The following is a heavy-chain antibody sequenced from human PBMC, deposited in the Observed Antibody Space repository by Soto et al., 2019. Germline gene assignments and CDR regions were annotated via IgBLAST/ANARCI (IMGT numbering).Heavy chain of an antibody. CDR3: ARAALRSNYYYDYMDG. V-gene: IGHV3-13*01. CDR2: IGTAGDT. CDR1: GFTFSSYD. D-gene: IGHD3-3*01. Sequence: EVQLVESGGGLVQPGGSLRLSCAASGFTFSSYDMHWVRQATGKGLEWVSAIGTAGDTYYPGSVKGRFTITKENTKNSLYLQMNSLRAGDTAVYYCARAALRSNYYYDYMDGWGKGTTVTVSS. J-gene: IGHJ6*03.